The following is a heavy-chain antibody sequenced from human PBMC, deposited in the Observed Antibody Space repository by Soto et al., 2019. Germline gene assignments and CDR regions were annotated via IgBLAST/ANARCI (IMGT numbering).Heavy chain of an antibody. CDR3: ARLTTMIISLNMDV. V-gene: IGHV5-10-1*01. CDR2: IDPSDSYT. Sequence: PGESLKISCKGSGYSFTTYWISRVRQMPGKGLEWMGRIDPSDSYTNYSPSFQGHVTISADKSISTAYLQWSSLKASDTAMYYCARLTTMIISLNMDVWGQGTTVTVSS. D-gene: IGHD3-22*01. J-gene: IGHJ6*02. CDR1: GYSFTTYW.